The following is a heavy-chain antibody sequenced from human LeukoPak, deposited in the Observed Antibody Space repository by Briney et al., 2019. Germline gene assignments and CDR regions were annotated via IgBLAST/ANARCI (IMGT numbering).Heavy chain of an antibody. CDR1: GFTFSSYA. Sequence: GGSLRLSCAASGFTFSSYAMHWVRQAPGKGLEWVAVISYDGSNKYYADSVKGRFTISRGNSKNTLYLQMNSLRAEDTAVYYCASGGGAVAVYFDYWGQGTLVTVSS. CDR3: ASGGGAVAVYFDY. D-gene: IGHD6-19*01. CDR2: ISYDGSNK. V-gene: IGHV3-30*04. J-gene: IGHJ4*02.